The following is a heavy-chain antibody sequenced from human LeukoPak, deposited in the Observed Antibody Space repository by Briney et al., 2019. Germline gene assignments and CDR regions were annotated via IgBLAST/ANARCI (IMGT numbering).Heavy chain of an antibody. J-gene: IGHJ4*02. Sequence: PGGSLRLSCVASGLTFSNAWMSWIRQAPGKGLQWVGHIKSKTDGGTTDYAAPVKGRFTISRDDSKNTLYLQMSSLKNEDAALYYCTALGAASEYWGQGALVTVSS. CDR3: TALGAASEY. V-gene: IGHV3-15*01. CDR2: IKSKTDGGTT. D-gene: IGHD2-15*01. CDR1: GLTFSNAW.